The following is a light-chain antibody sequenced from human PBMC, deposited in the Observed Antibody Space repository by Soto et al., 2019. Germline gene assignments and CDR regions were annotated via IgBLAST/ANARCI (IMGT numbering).Light chain of an antibody. CDR2: VNSDGSH. CDR1: SGHSNYA. V-gene: IGLV4-69*01. J-gene: IGLJ3*02. Sequence: QPVLTQSPSASASLGASVKLTCTLSSGHSNYAIAWHQQQPEKVPRYLMKVNSDGSHSKGDGIPDRFSGSSSGAERYLTISSLQSEGEADYYCQTWGTGIQVFGGGTKLTVL. CDR3: QTWGTGIQV.